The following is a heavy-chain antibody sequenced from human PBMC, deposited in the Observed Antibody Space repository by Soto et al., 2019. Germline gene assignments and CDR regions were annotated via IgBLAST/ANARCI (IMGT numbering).Heavy chain of an antibody. CDR1: GGSISSADYY. J-gene: IGHJ4*02. CDR2: ISYNGNT. CDR3: AREKGGYYDSNHYYVFYDY. D-gene: IGHD3-22*01. Sequence: SETLSLTCTVSGGSISSADYYWSWIRHPPGKGLEWIGFISYNGNTYYNPSLKSRLTVSVDTSKNQFSLRLTSVTAADTAVYLCAREKGGYYDSNHYYVFYDYWGQGTLVTVSS. V-gene: IGHV4-30-4*01.